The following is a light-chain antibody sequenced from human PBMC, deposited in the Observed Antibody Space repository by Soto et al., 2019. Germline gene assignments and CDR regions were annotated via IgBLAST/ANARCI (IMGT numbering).Light chain of an antibody. Sequence: EIVLTQSPATLSLSPGERATLSCRASQSVSSYLAWYQQKPGQAPRLLIYDASSRATGIPDRFSGGGSGTDFTLTIIRLEPEDFAVYYCQQFSSYPLTFGGGTKVDIK. V-gene: IGKV3-11*01. J-gene: IGKJ4*01. CDR2: DAS. CDR3: QQFSSYPLT. CDR1: QSVSSY.